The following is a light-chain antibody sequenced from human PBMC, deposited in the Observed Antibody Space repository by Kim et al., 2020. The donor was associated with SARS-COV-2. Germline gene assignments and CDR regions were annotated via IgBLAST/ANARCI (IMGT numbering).Light chain of an antibody. V-gene: IGLV2-11*01. J-gene: IGLJ1*01. Sequence: QSVTMSCTGTTSDVGVYNYVSWYQQDPGKAPKLMIYDVSKRPSGVPDRFSGYKSGNTASLTISGLQAEDEADYYCCSYAGSYTNYVFGTGTKVTVL. CDR1: TSDVGVYNY. CDR2: DVS. CDR3: CSYAGSYTNYV.